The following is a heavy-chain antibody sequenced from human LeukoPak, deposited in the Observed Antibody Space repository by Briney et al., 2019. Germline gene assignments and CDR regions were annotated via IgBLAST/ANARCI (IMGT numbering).Heavy chain of an antibody. CDR1: GGSISSYY. V-gene: IGHV4-59*08. Sequence: SETLSLTCTVSGGSISSYYWSWIRQPPGKGLEWIGYIYYSGSTNYNPSLKSRVTISVDTSKNQFSLKLSSVTAADTAVYYCARLETGDLLLSPWGQGTLVTVSS. CDR3: ARLETGDLLLSP. D-gene: IGHD7-27*01. J-gene: IGHJ5*02. CDR2: IYYSGST.